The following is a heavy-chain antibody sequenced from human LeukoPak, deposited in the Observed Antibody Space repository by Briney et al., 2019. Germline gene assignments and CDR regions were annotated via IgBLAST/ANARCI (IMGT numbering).Heavy chain of an antibody. V-gene: IGHV3-23*01. CDR2: ISGSGGST. D-gene: IGHD3-10*01. J-gene: IGHJ3*02. CDR3: AKEILWFGELSHDAFDI. CDR1: GFTFSSYG. Sequence: GTLRLSCAASGFTFSSYGMSWVRQAPGKGLEWVSAISGSGGSTYYADSVKGRFTISRDNSKNTLYLQMNSLRAEDTAVYYCAKEILWFGELSHDAFDIWGQGTMVTVSS.